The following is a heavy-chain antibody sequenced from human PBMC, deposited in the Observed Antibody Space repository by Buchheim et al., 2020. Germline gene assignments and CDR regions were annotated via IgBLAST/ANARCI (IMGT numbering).Heavy chain of an antibody. Sequence: EVQLMESGGGLVKPGGSLRLSCAASGFSFSSYSMNWVRQAPGKGLEWVASISSSSSYIYYADSVKGRFTVSRDNAKNSLFLQMSSLRAEDTAVYYCARDANPAPVRTFDYWGRGTL. CDR3: ARDANPAPVRTFDY. J-gene: IGHJ4*02. CDR1: GFSFSSYS. D-gene: IGHD2-15*01. V-gene: IGHV3-21*01. CDR2: ISSSSSYI.